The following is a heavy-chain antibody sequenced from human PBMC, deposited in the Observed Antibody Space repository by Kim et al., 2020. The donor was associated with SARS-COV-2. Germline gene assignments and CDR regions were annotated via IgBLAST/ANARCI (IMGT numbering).Heavy chain of an antibody. CDR3: AKIVTGFDY. Sequence: SETLSLTCAVSGASISTSYWSWIRQPPGKGLEWIGYIYYSGSTNYNPSLKSRVTISVDTSKNQFSLKLSSVTAADTAMYYCAKIVTGFDYWGQGTLVT. V-gene: IGHV4-59*01. D-gene: IGHD1-1*01. J-gene: IGHJ4*02. CDR2: IYYSGST. CDR1: GASISTSY.